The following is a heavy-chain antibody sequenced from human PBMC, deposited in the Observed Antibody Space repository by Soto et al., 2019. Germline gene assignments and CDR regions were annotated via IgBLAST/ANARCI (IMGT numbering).Heavy chain of an antibody. Sequence: QVQLVESGGGVVQPGRSLRLSCAASGFTFSSYGMHWVRQAPGKGLEWVAVISYDGSYKYYADSMKGRVTNSRDNSKNTLYVQMNSLRAEDTPVYYCAKEGSVVATTPDFDYWGQGTLVTVSS. CDR2: ISYDGSYK. CDR3: AKEGSVVATTPDFDY. V-gene: IGHV3-30*18. CDR1: GFTFSSYG. J-gene: IGHJ4*02. D-gene: IGHD5-12*01.